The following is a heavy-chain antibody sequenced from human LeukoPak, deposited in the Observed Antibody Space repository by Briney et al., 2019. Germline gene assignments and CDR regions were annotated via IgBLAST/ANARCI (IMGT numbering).Heavy chain of an antibody. V-gene: IGHV3-64*01. CDR2: ISSNGGST. Sequence: GGSLRLSCAASGFTFSSYAMHWVRQAPGKGLEYVSAISSNGGSTYYANSVKGRFTISRENSKNTLYLQMGSLRAEDLAVYYCARGGELLFDYWGQGTLVAVSS. CDR1: GFTFSSYA. J-gene: IGHJ4*02. CDR3: ARGGELLFDY. D-gene: IGHD1-26*01.